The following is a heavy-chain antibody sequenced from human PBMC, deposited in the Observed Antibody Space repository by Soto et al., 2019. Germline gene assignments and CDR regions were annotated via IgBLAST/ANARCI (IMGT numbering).Heavy chain of an antibody. D-gene: IGHD3-10*01. CDR3: ARAYYYGSGSLNYYGLDV. J-gene: IGHJ6*02. CDR2: IYPGDSDT. Sequence: GESLKISCKGSGYSFTSYWIGWVRQMPVKGLEWMGVIYPGDSDTRYSPSFQGQVTISADKSISTAYLQWSSLKASDTAMYYCARAYYYGSGSLNYYGLDVWGQGTTVTVSS. CDR1: GYSFTSYW. V-gene: IGHV5-51*01.